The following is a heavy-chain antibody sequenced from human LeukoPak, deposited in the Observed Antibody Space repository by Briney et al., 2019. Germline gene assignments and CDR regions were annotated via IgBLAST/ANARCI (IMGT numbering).Heavy chain of an antibody. CDR1: GGSISSGDYY. J-gene: IGHJ4*02. CDR2: IYYSGST. V-gene: IGHV4-30-4*01. CDR3: ARGSHRYDYVWGSYRSDMYYFDY. Sequence: SQTLSLTCTVSGGSISSGDYYWSWIRQPPGKGLKWIGYIYYSGSTYYNPSLKSRVTISVDTSKNQFSLKLSSVTAADTAVYYCARGSHRYDYVWGSYRSDMYYFDYWGQGTLVTVSS. D-gene: IGHD3-16*02.